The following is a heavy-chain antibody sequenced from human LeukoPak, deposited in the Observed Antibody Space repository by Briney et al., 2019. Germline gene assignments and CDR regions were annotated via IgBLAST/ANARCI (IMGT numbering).Heavy chain of an antibody. CDR2: ISAYNGNT. V-gene: IGHV1-18*01. D-gene: IGHD3-9*01. CDR1: GYTFTSYG. Sequence: ASVKVSCTASGYTFTSYGISWVRQAPRQGLEWMGWISAYNGNTNYAQKLQGRVTMTTDTSTSTAYMELRSLRSDDTAVYYCARDRAYYDILTGYSLTVWGQGTTVTVSS. CDR3: ARDRAYYDILTGYSLTV. J-gene: IGHJ6*02.